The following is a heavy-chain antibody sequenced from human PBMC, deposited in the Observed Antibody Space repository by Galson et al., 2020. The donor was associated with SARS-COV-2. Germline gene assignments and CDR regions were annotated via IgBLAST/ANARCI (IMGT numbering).Heavy chain of an antibody. Sequence: ASVKVSCKVSGYTLTELSMHWVRQAPGKGLEWMGGFDPEDGETIYAQKFQGRVTMTEDTSTDTAYMELSSLRSEDTAVYYCATAPPRQGYLWFDPWGQGTLVTVSS. CDR2: FDPEDGET. D-gene: IGHD1-1*01. V-gene: IGHV1-24*01. CDR3: ATAPPRQGYLWFDP. J-gene: IGHJ5*02. CDR1: GYTLTELS.